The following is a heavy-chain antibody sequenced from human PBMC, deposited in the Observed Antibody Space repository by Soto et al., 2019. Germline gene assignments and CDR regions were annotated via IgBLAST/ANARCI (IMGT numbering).Heavy chain of an antibody. CDR3: ARVRPYSSSPENWFDP. D-gene: IGHD6-6*01. CDR1: GFTFSTYS. V-gene: IGHV3-48*01. J-gene: IGHJ5*02. CDR2: ITSGSSTI. Sequence: GGSLRLSCAASGFTFSTYSMNWVRQAPGKGLEWISYITSGSSTIYYADSVKGRFTISRDNAKNSLYLQMNSLRAEDTAVYYCARVRPYSSSPENWFDPWGQGTLVTVSS.